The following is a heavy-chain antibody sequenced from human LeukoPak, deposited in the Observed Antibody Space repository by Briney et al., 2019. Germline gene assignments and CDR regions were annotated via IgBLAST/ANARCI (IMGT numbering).Heavy chain of an antibody. D-gene: IGHD2-2*01. V-gene: IGHV4-30-4*08. CDR1: GGSISSGDYY. CDR3: AAYCSSSSCMGRDWFDP. CDR2: IYYSGST. Sequence: PSETLSLTCTVSGGSISSGDYYWSWIRQPPGKGLEWIGYIYYSGSTSYNPSLKSRVTILVDTSKNQFSLKLSSVTAADTAVYYCAAYCSSSSCMGRDWFDPWGQGTLVTVSS. J-gene: IGHJ5*02.